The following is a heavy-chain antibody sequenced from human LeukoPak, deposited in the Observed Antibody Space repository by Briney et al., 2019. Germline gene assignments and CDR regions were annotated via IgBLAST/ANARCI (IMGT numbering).Heavy chain of an antibody. CDR1: GYTFTSYA. Sequence: ASVKVSCKDSGYTFTSYAMHWVRQAPGQRLEWMGWINAGNGNTKYSQKFQGRVTITRDTSASTAYMELSSLRSEDTAVYYCARDPLYSGSYYFDYWGQGTLVTVSS. D-gene: IGHD1-26*01. V-gene: IGHV1-3*01. CDR3: ARDPLYSGSYYFDY. CDR2: INAGNGNT. J-gene: IGHJ4*02.